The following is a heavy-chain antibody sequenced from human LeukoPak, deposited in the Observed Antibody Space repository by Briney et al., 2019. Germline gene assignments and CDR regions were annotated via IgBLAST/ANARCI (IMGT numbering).Heavy chain of an antibody. CDR2: IKSKADGGTT. J-gene: IGHJ3*01. CDR1: GCTLSNAW. CDR3: TSTPGGGGSRCS. V-gene: IGHV3-15*01. D-gene: IGHD2-15*01. Sequence: PGGSPRLSCAATGCTLSNAWMNWVRQAPGKGLEWVGLIKSKADGGTTDYTAPVKGRFTISRDDSKNTLYLEMSSLKTEDTAVYYCTSTPGGGGSRCSWGRGIMVTVSS.